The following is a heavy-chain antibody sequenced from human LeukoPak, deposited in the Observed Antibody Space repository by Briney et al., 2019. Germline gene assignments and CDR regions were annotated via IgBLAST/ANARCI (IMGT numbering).Heavy chain of an antibody. D-gene: IGHD3-22*01. Sequence: ASVKVSCKVSAYTLTELSMHWVRQAPGKGLEWMGGFDPEDGETIYAQKFQGRVTMTEDTSTDTAYMELSSLRSEDTAVYYCATGGKCYYDSSGYYYWDQGTLVTVSS. V-gene: IGHV1-24*01. CDR1: AYTLTELS. CDR2: FDPEDGET. J-gene: IGHJ4*02. CDR3: ATGGKCYYDSSGYYY.